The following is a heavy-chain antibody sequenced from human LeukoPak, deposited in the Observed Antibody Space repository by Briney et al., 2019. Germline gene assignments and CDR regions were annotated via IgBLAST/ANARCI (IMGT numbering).Heavy chain of an antibody. CDR3: ARVGRYDDPPFDY. CDR1: GFTFSSYW. D-gene: IGHD5-12*01. CDR2: IKQDGSEK. V-gene: IGHV3-7*01. Sequence: HPGGSLRLSCAASGFTFSSYWMSWVRQAPGKGLEWVANIKQDGSEKYYVDSVKGRFTISRDNAKNSLYLQMNSLRAEDTAVYYCARVGRYDDPPFDYWGQGTLVTVSS. J-gene: IGHJ4*02.